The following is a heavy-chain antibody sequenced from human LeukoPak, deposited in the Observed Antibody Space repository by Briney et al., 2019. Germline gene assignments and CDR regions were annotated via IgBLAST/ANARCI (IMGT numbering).Heavy chain of an antibody. V-gene: IGHV3-53*01. CDR2: IYSGGST. Sequence: HPGGSLRLSCAASGFAVSSNYMSWVRQAPGKGLEWVSVIYSGGSTYYADSVKGRFTISRDNSKNTLYLQMNSLRAEDTAVYYCARELSSWYFDYWGQGTLVTVSS. CDR1: GFAVSSNY. D-gene: IGHD6-13*01. J-gene: IGHJ4*02. CDR3: ARELSSWYFDY.